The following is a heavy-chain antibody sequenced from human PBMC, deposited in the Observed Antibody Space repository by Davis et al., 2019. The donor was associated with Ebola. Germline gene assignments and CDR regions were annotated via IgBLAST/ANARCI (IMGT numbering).Heavy chain of an antibody. J-gene: IGHJ5*02. D-gene: IGHD2-2*01. V-gene: IGHV3-7*01. CDR2: IKQDGSEK. Sequence: GESLKISCAASGFIFSSFWMSWFRQAPGKGLEWVANIKQDGSEKYFVDSVEGRFTISRDNAKNSLYLQMNSLRAEDTAVYYCARGRFYCSSTNCYWFDHWGQGTLVTVSS. CDR3: ARGRFYCSSTNCYWFDH. CDR1: GFIFSSFW.